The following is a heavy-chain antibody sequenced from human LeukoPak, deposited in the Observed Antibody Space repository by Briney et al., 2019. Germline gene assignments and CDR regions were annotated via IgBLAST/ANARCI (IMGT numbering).Heavy chain of an antibody. CDR3: AKDGIQYNHGIDY. Sequence: GGSLRLSCAASGFTFSSYGMHWVRQAPGKGLEWVAVIWYDGSNKCYADSVKGRFTISRDNSKNTLYLQMNSLRAEDTAVYYCAKDGIQYNHGIDYWGQGTLVTVSS. V-gene: IGHV3-33*06. D-gene: IGHD1-14*01. J-gene: IGHJ4*02. CDR2: IWYDGSNK. CDR1: GFTFSSYG.